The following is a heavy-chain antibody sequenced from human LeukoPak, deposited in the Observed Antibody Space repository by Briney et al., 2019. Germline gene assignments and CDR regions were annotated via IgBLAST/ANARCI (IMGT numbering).Heavy chain of an antibody. J-gene: IGHJ4*02. Sequence: GGSLRLSCAASGFTFSSYSMNWVRQAPGKGLEWVSSISSSSSYIYYADSVKGRFTISRDNSKNTLYLQMNSLRAEDTAVYYCARASGDYKAYYFDYWGQGTLVTVSS. V-gene: IGHV3-21*04. CDR3: ARASGDYKAYYFDY. CDR2: ISSSSSYI. D-gene: IGHD4-17*01. CDR1: GFTFSSYS.